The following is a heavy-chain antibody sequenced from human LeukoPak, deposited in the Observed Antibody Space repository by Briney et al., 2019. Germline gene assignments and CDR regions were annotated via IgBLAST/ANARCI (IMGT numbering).Heavy chain of an antibody. CDR2: IYHSGST. CDR3: ASYDSSGYRPPFDY. Sequence: PSETLSLTCAVSGGSISSGGYSWSWIRQPPGKGLEWIGYIYHSGSTYYNPSLKSRVTISVDRSKNQFSLKLSSVTAADTAVYYCASYDSSGYRPPFDYWGQGTLVTVSS. J-gene: IGHJ4*02. CDR1: GGSISSGGYS. D-gene: IGHD3-22*01. V-gene: IGHV4-30-2*01.